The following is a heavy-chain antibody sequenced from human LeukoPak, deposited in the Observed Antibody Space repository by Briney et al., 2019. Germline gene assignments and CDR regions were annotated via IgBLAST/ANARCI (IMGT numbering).Heavy chain of an antibody. J-gene: IGHJ2*01. Sequence: GASVKVSCKASGYTFTGYYMHWVRQAPGQGLEWMGWINPNSGGTNYAQKFQGRVTMTRDTSISTAYMELSRLRSDDTAVYYCARRSPRDIVYYTYWYFDLWGRGTLVTVSS. V-gene: IGHV1-2*02. CDR2: INPNSGGT. D-gene: IGHD5/OR15-5a*01. CDR3: ARRSPRDIVYYTYWYFDL. CDR1: GYTFTGYY.